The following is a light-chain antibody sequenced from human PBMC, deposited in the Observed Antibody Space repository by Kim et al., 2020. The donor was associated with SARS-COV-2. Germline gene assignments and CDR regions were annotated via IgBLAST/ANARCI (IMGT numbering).Light chain of an antibody. CDR2: YAS. CDR3: QHRANWPLT. Sequence: PGEGATPSCWASQSVTSYLAGYHQQPGEPPTLLIYYASNRATGIPARFSGSRSGTEFTLTISSREPEDFAVYYCQHRANWPLTFGGGTKVDIK. CDR1: QSVTSY. V-gene: IGKV3-11*01. J-gene: IGKJ4*01.